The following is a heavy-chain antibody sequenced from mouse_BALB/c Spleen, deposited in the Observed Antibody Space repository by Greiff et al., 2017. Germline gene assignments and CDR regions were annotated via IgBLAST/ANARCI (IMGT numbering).Heavy chain of an antibody. V-gene: IGHV1-4*02. CDR1: GYTFTSYT. J-gene: IGHJ3*01. CDR2: INPSSGYT. CDR3: ARATDWDAAWFAY. Sequence: LVESAAELARPGASVKMSCKASGYTFTSYTMHWVKQRPGQGLEWIGYINPSSGYTEYNQKFKDKTTLTADKSSSTAYMQLSSLTSEDSAVYYCARATDWDAAWFAYWGQGTLVTVSA. D-gene: IGHD4-1*01.